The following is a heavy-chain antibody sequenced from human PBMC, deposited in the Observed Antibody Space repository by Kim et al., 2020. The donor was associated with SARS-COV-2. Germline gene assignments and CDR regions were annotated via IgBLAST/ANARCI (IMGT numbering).Heavy chain of an antibody. V-gene: IGHV1-18*01. J-gene: IGHJ4*02. CDR3: ARGGGDYYDSSGYYYLDY. Sequence: ASVKVSCKASGYTFTSYGISWVRQAPGQGLEWMGWISAYNGNTKYAQKLQGRVTMTTDTSTSTAYMELRSLRSDDTAVYYCARGGGDYYDSSGYYYLDYWGEGTLFTVSS. CDR2: ISAYNGNT. CDR1: GYTFTSYG. D-gene: IGHD3-22*01.